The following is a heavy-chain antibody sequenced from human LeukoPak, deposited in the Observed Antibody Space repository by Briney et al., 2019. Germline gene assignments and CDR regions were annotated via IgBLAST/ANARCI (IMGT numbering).Heavy chain of an antibody. V-gene: IGHV4-39*07. CDR1: GGSISSTTYY. J-gene: IGHJ4*02. CDR3: ARMDSYYYDSSGVFDY. D-gene: IGHD3-22*01. CDR2: IYYSGST. Sequence: SETLSLTCTVSGGSISSTTYYWGWIRQPPGKGLEWIGSIYYSGSTYYNPSLKSRVTISVDTSKNQFSLKLSSVTAADTAVYYCARMDSYYYDSSGVFDYWGQGTLVTVSS.